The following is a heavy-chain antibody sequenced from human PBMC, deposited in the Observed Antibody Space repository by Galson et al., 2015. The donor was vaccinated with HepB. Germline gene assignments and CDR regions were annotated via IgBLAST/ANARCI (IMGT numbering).Heavy chain of an antibody. J-gene: IGHJ2*01. Sequence: SRRLSCAASGFTFSSYGMHWVRQAPGKGLEWVAVISYDGRNKYYADSVKGRFTNSRDNSKTTLYLQMNDLRAEDTAVYYCAKEMRAFHFRYWYFDLWGRGTLVTVSS. V-gene: IGHV3-30*18. D-gene: IGHD3-3*02. CDR2: ISYDGRNK. CDR1: GFTFSSYG. CDR3: AKEMRAFHFRYWYFDL.